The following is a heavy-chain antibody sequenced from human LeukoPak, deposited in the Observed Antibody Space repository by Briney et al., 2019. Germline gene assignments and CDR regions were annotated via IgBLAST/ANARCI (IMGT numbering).Heavy chain of an antibody. CDR3: ARDRTAVAGGYLDS. V-gene: IGHV1-18*01. J-gene: IGHJ4*02. CDR2: ISTYNGNT. Sequence: ASVKVSCKASGYTFTNYDINWVRQAPGQGLEWMGWISTYNGNTNYAQKFEGRVTLTRDTSITAAFMDLRSLRSDDTAVYYCARDRTAVAGGYLDSWGQGTLVTVSS. CDR1: GYTFTNYD. D-gene: IGHD4-23*01.